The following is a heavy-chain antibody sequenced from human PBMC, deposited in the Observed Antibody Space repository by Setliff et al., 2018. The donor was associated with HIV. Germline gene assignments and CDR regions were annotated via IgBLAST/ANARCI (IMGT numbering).Heavy chain of an antibody. J-gene: IGHJ4*02. CDR2: IYHTGSA. D-gene: IGHD2-2*01. CDR1: GVSISSGGYY. Sequence: SETLSLTCTVSGVSISSGGYYWSWIRQVPGKGLEWIGYIYHTGSAYYNPSLKSRVSTSVDTTKNQFSLRLSSVSAADTAVYYCARSLGEIPAARGAVYFDYWGQGTLVTVSS. V-gene: IGHV4-31*03. CDR3: ARSLGEIPAARGAVYFDY.